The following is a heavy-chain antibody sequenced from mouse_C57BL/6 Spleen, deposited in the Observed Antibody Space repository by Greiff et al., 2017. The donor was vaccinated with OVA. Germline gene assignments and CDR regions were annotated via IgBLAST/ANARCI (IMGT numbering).Heavy chain of an antibody. CDR1: GYTFTSYW. J-gene: IGHJ4*01. CDR3: APVSMMVTPYYYAMDY. CDR2: IDPSDSYT. V-gene: IGHV1-59*01. D-gene: IGHD2-3*01. Sequence: QVQLQQPGAELVRPGTSVKLSCKASGYTFTSYWMHWVKQRPGQGLEWIGVIDPSDSYTNYNQKFKGKATLTVDTSSSTAYMQLSSLTSEDSAVYYCAPVSMMVTPYYYAMDYWGQGTSVTVSS.